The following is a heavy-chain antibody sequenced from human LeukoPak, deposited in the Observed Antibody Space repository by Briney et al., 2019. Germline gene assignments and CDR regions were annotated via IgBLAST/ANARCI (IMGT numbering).Heavy chain of an antibody. CDR2: ISYDGSNK. CDR3: AKGYHGSGSYLDY. Sequence: GGSLRLSCAASGFTFSSYGMHWVRQAPGKGLEWVAVISYDGSNKYYADSVKGRFTISRDNSKNTLYLQMNSLRAEDTAVYYCAKGYHGSGSYLDYWGQGTLVTVSS. D-gene: IGHD3-10*01. V-gene: IGHV3-30*18. J-gene: IGHJ4*02. CDR1: GFTFSSYG.